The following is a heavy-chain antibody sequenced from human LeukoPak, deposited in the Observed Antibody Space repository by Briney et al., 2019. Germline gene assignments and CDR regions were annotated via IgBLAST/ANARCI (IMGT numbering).Heavy chain of an antibody. CDR2: INPNSGGT. D-gene: IGHD3-22*01. J-gene: IGHJ4*02. CDR3: ARDQGYYDSSGYSKLAGYYFDY. CDR1: GYTFTSYY. V-gene: IGHV1-2*02. Sequence: ASVKVYCKASGYTFTSYYMHWVRQAPGQGLEWMGWINPNSGGTNYAQKFQGRVTMTRDTSISTAYMELSRLRSDDTAVYYCARDQGYYDSSGYSKLAGYYFDYWGQGTLVTVSS.